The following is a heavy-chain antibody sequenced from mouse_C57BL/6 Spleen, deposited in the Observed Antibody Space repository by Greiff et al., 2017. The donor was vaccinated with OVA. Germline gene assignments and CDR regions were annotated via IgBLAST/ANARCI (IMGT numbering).Heavy chain of an antibody. J-gene: IGHJ1*03. V-gene: IGHV5-12*01. CDR3: ARSTVKRTYYWYFDV. CDR2: ISNGGGST. Sequence: EVQLVESGGGLVQPGGSLKLSCAASGFTFSDYYMYWVRQTPEKRLEWVAYISNGGGSTYYPDTVKGRFTISRDNAKNTLYLQMSRLKSEDTAMYYCARSTVKRTYYWYFDVWGTGTTVTVSS. CDR1: GFTFSDYY. D-gene: IGHD1-1*01.